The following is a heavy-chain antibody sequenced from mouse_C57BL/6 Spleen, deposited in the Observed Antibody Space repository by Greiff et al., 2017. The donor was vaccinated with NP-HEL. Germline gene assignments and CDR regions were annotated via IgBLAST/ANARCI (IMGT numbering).Heavy chain of an antibody. CDR1: GFTFSSYG. Sequence: EVHLVESGGDLVKPGGSLKLSCAASGFTFSSYGMSWVRQTPDKRLEWVATISSGGSYTYYPDSVKGRFTISRDNAKNTLYLQMSSLKSEDTAMYYCARWGYSNHKDFDYWGQGTTLTVSS. J-gene: IGHJ2*01. CDR2: ISSGGSYT. D-gene: IGHD2-5*01. V-gene: IGHV5-6*01. CDR3: ARWGYSNHKDFDY.